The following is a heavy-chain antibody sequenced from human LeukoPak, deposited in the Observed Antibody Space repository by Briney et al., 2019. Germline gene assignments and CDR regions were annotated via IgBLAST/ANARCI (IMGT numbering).Heavy chain of an antibody. D-gene: IGHD2/OR15-2a*01. CDR1: GFTFTDYY. V-gene: IGHV1-2*02. CDR2: IGPHSSAT. CDR3: AREGNGLLSKDFDY. J-gene: IGHJ4*02. Sequence: ASVKVSCKSSGFTFTDYYIHWVRQAPGQGLEWMGYIGPHSSATSSPQEFQGRVTMTRDTPMSTAYMELTRLTSDDTAVYYCAREGNGLLSKDFDYWGQGTLVTVSS.